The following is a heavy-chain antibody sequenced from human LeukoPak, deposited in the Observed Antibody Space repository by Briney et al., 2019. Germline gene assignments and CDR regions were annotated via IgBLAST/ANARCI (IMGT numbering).Heavy chain of an antibody. CDR2: INSGGDAT. CDR1: GFTSSIHN. V-gene: IGHV3-48*04. D-gene: IGHD6-13*01. CDR3: ASWTRPGIAAAGSPY. Sequence: PGGSLRLSCAASGFTSSIHNMDWVRQAPGKGLEWISYINSGGDATHYADSVKGRFTISRDDAKNTLYLQMNSLRAEDTAVYYCASWTRPGIAAAGSPYWGQGTLVTVSS. J-gene: IGHJ4*02.